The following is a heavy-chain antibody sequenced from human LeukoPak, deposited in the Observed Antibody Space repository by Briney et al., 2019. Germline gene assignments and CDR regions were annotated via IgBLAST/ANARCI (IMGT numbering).Heavy chain of an antibody. CDR1: GGFISGSSYS. D-gene: IGHD3-10*01. J-gene: IGHJ5*02. CDR2: IYTSGIT. CDR3: ARGSGTA. V-gene: IGHV4-61*02. Sequence: SETLSLTCTVSGGFISGSSYSWNWIRQPAGKGLEWIGRIYTSGITNYNPSLKSRVTISVDASKNQFFLKLNSVIAADTGVYYCARGSGTAWGQGTLVTVSS.